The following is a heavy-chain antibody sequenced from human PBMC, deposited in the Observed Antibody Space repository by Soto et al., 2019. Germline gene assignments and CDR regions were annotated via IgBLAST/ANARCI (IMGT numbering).Heavy chain of an antibody. J-gene: IGHJ6*02. V-gene: IGHV4-31*03. D-gene: IGHD3-3*01. Sequence: PSETLSLTCTVSGGSISSGGYYWSWIRQHPGKGLEWIGYIYYSGSTYYNPSLKSRVTISVDTSKNQFSLKLSSVTAADTAVYYCARAIRFSMAYYYYCGMDVWGQGTTVTVSS. CDR2: IYYSGST. CDR1: GGSISSGGYY. CDR3: ARAIRFSMAYYYYCGMDV.